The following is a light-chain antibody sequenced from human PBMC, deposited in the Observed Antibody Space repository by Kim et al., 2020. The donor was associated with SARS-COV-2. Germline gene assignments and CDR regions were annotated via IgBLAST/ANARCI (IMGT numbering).Light chain of an antibody. J-gene: IGKJ1*01. CDR2: HAS. Sequence: LTPGQRATLSCGASQSVPSNYLAWYQQKPGLAPRLLIYHASIRATGIPARFSGSGSGTDFTLTVSRLEPEDFALYYCQQYGASPRTFGQGTKLEI. V-gene: IGKV3D-20*01. CDR3: QQYGASPRT. CDR1: QSVPSNY.